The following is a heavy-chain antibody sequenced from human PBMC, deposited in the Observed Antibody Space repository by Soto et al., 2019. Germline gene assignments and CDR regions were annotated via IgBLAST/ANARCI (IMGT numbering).Heavy chain of an antibody. CDR2: ISYDGSNK. CDR3: AKTLMVGEENRYYYYYYYMDV. CDR1: GFTFSSYG. V-gene: IGHV3-30*18. J-gene: IGHJ6*03. D-gene: IGHD3-10*02. Sequence: GGSLRLSCAASGFTFSSYGMHWVRQAPGKGLEWVAVISYDGSNKYYADSVKGRFTISRDNSKNTLYLQMNSLRAEDTAVYYCAKTLMVGEENRYYYYYYYMDVWGKGTTVTVSS.